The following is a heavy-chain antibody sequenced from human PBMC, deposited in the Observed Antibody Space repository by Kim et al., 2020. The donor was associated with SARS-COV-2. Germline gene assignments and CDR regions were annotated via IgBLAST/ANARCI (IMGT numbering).Heavy chain of an antibody. CDR2: ISWNSGSI. J-gene: IGHJ4*02. Sequence: GGSLRLSCAASGFTFDDYAMHWVRQAPGKGLEWVSGISWNSGSIGYADSVKGRFTISRDNAKNSLYLQMNSLRAEDTALYYCAKPRIAFNSGYRGFDYWGQGTLVTVSS. V-gene: IGHV3-9*01. D-gene: IGHD5-12*01. CDR3: AKPRIAFNSGYRGFDY. CDR1: GFTFDDYA.